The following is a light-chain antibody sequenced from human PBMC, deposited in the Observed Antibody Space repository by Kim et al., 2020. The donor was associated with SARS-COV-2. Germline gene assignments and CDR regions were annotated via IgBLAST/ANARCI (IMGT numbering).Light chain of an antibody. CDR1: SLDIDF. J-gene: IGLJ3*02. Sequence: GQTVTITCQGDSLDIDFASWCQQQPGQAPVLVLYGRGHRHSGTPDRFSGSNSGDTASLSITGGQAEDEADYYCSSRDGTNRNRNWVFGGGAKLTVL. CDR2: GRG. CDR3: SSRDGTNRNRNWV. V-gene: IGLV3-19*01.